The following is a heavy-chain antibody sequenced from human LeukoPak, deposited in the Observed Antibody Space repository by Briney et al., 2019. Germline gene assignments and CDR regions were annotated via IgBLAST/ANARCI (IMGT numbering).Heavy chain of an antibody. CDR3: ARVLSHGCSDY. Sequence: SETLSLTCTVSGVSISGDFWSWIRQPPGRGLEWIGYIHDSGTITYNPSLKSRLTISLDTSKNQFSLNLRSVTAADTALYYCARVLSHGCSDYWGRGTLVTVSS. D-gene: IGHD3-10*02. J-gene: IGHJ4*02. CDR1: GVSISGDF. V-gene: IGHV4-59*01. CDR2: IHDSGTI.